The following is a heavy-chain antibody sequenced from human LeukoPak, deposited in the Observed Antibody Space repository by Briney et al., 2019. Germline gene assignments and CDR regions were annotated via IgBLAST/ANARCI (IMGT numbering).Heavy chain of an antibody. J-gene: IGHJ2*01. D-gene: IGHD5/OR15-5a*01. Sequence: GGSLRLSCAASGFTFSSYAMSWVRQAPGKGLEWVSTTSGSGGSTYHADSVRGRFAISRDNSKNTLCLQMNSLRAEDPAVYYCAKGVSGQRSTYWYFDLWGRGTLVTVSS. CDR3: AKGVSGQRSTYWYFDL. V-gene: IGHV3-23*01. CDR2: TSGSGGST. CDR1: GFTFSSYA.